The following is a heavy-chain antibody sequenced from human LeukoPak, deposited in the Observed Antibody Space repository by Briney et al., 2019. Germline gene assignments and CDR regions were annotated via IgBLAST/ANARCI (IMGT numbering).Heavy chain of an antibody. V-gene: IGHV4-59*01. D-gene: IGHD1-26*01. CDR2: IYYSGST. J-gene: IGHJ5*02. CDR1: GGSFSGYY. CDR3: AREGEWELHNWFDP. Sequence: KSSETLSLTCAVYGGSFSGYYWSWIRQPPGKGLEWIGYIYYSGSTNYNPSLKSRVTISVDTSKNQFSLKLSSVTAADTAVYYCAREGEWELHNWFDPWGQGTLVTVSS.